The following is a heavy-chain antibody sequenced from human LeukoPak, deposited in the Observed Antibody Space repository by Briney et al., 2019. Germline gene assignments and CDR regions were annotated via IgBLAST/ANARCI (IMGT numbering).Heavy chain of an antibody. V-gene: IGHV4-61*02. Sequence: PSETLSLTCTVSSGSISSGSYYWSWIRQPAGKGLEWIGRIYTSGSTNYNPSLKSRVTISVDTSKNQFSLKLSSVTAADTAVYYCARAPTAAFIYYYYYMDVWGKGTTVTVSS. D-gene: IGHD2-21*02. CDR3: ARAPTAAFIYYYYYMDV. CDR2: IYTSGST. CDR1: SGSISSGSYY. J-gene: IGHJ6*03.